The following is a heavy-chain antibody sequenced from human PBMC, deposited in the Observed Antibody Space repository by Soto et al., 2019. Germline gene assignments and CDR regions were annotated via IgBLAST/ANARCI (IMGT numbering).Heavy chain of an antibody. Sequence: WWSLRLSCAASGFTFSTYAMNWVRQAPGKGLEWVALISYEGSSQYYADSVKGRFTISRDSSKNTLYLQMNSLGAADTAVYYCGRCTSTSCHLGSDYWGQGTLVTVSS. CDR3: GRCTSTSCHLGSDY. V-gene: IGHV3-30*04. D-gene: IGHD2-2*01. J-gene: IGHJ4*02. CDR2: ISYEGSSQ. CDR1: GFTFSTYA.